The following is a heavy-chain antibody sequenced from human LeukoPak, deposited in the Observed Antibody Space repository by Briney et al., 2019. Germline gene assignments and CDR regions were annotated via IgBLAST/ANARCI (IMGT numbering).Heavy chain of an antibody. CDR2: MSGSGGRT. Sequence: GGSLRLSCAASGFTFSSYAMSWVRQAPGKGLEWVSGMSGSGGRTYYADSVKGRFTISRDNSKNTLSLQMNSLRAEDTAVYYCAKERDIAVRPYYFDYWGQGTLVTVSS. D-gene: IGHD6-6*01. CDR1: GFTFSSYA. V-gene: IGHV3-23*01. J-gene: IGHJ4*02. CDR3: AKERDIAVRPYYFDY.